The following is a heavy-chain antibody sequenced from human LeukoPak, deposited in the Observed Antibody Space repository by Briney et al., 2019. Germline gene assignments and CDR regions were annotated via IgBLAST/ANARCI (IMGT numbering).Heavy chain of an antibody. J-gene: IGHJ6*02. V-gene: IGHV3-9*01. CDR2: ISWNSGSI. CDR1: GFTFDDYA. CDR3: AKAYCSGGSCYYYYGMDV. Sequence: PGRSLRLSCAASGFTFDDYAMHWVRQAPGKGLEWVSGISWNSGSIGYADSVKGRFTISRDNAKNSLYLQMNSLRAEDTALYYCAKAYCSGGSCYYYYGMDVWGQGTTVTVSS. D-gene: IGHD2-15*01.